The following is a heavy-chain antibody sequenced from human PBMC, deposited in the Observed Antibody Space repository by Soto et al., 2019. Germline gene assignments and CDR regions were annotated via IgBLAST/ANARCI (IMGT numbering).Heavy chain of an antibody. CDR3: ARDDLTVSDY. CDR1: GYIFNNYG. CDR2: ISTYNGNT. J-gene: IGHJ4*02. D-gene: IGHD7-27*01. V-gene: IGHV1-18*01. Sequence: GPVKVSCKASGYIFNNYGISWLRQAPGQGLEWMGWISTYNGNTNYAQKFQGRVTMTTDTSTYTAHMELRSLRSDDTAVYYCARDDLTVSDYWGQGTLVTVSS.